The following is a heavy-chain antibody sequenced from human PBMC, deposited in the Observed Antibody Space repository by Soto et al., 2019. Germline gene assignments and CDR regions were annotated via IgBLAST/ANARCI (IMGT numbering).Heavy chain of an antibody. CDR1: GFRFSDHS. J-gene: IGHJ4*02. D-gene: IGHD2-21*02. CDR3: ARLPKGSLVTG. Sequence: GGSLRLSCVGSGFRFSDHSMHWVRRAPGTGLQWLSYISSSGDRIHYADSVRGRFTVSRDNAKNSLFLRMNSLRDDDTAMYYCARLPKGSLVTGWGQGTQVTAPQ. V-gene: IGHV3-48*02. CDR2: ISSSGDRI.